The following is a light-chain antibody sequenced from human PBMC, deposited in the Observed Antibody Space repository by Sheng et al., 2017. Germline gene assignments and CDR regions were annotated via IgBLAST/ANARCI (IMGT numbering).Light chain of an antibody. CDR1: SSNIGAGYD. CDR3: SSYAGSNNVV. CDR2: GNN. V-gene: IGLV1-40*01. J-gene: IGLJ2*01. Sequence: QSVLTQPPSVSGAPGQRVTISCTGSSSNIGAGYDVHWYQQVAGTAPKLLIYGNNIRPSGVPDRFSGSNSGTSASLAITGLQVEDEANYYCSSYAGSNNVVFGGGTKLTVL.